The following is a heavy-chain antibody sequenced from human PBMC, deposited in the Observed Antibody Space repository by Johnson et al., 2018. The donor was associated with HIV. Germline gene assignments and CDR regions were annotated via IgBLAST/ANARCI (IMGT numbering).Heavy chain of an antibody. CDR3: ARDVDTGGDTGALDI. CDR2: SNSDGSST. Sequence: EVQLVESGGGLVQPGGSLRLSCAASGLIFSRSWIHWVRQAPGKGLVWVSRSNSDGSSTNYADSVKGRFTISRDKANNTLHLQMNSLRAEDTAVYFCARDVDTGGDTGALDIWGQGTMVTVSS. CDR1: GLIFSRSW. V-gene: IGHV3-74*01. D-gene: IGHD1-26*01. J-gene: IGHJ3*02.